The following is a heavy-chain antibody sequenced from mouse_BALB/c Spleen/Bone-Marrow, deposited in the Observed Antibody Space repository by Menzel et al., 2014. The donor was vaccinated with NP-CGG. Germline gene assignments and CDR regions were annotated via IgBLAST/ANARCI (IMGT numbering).Heavy chain of an antibody. CDR1: GFTFTDYY. CDR3: ARDMGGLLFDY. V-gene: IGHV7-3*02. Sequence: EVKLVESGGGLVQPGGSLRLSCATSGFTFTDYYMNCVRQPPGKALEWLGFIRNKAYSYTTEYSASVKGRFTISRDNSQSILYLQMNTLRAEDSATYYCARDMGGLLFDYWGQGTTLTVSS. CDR2: IRNKAYSYTT. J-gene: IGHJ2*01. D-gene: IGHD2-3*01.